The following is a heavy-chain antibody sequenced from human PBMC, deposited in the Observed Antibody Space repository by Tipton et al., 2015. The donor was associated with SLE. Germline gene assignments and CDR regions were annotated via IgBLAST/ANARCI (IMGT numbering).Heavy chain of an antibody. Sequence: TLSLTCTVSGGSISTNYWIWIRQPPGKGLEWIGYISDGGGTNYNPPLKSRVTISIDPAKNQSSLKLTSVTAADTAVYFCARGGVGGYDYFDHWGQGSLVAVSS. CDR3: ARGGVGGYDYFDH. D-gene: IGHD5-12*01. CDR1: GGSISTNY. CDR2: ISDGGGT. V-gene: IGHV4-59*08. J-gene: IGHJ4*02.